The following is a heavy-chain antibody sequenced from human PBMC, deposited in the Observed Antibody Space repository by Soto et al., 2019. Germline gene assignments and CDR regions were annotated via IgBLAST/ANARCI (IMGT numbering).Heavy chain of an antibody. D-gene: IGHD4-17*01. CDR1: GYTFTSYY. CDR3: ARGGHIYGDYNWFDP. CDR2: INPSGGST. V-gene: IGHV1-46*01. Sequence: ASVKVSCKASGYTFTSYYMHWVRQAPGQGLEWMGIINPSGGSTSYAQKFQGRVTMTRDTSTSTVYMELSSLRSEDTAVYYCARGGHIYGDYNWFDPWGQGTLVTVSS. J-gene: IGHJ5*02.